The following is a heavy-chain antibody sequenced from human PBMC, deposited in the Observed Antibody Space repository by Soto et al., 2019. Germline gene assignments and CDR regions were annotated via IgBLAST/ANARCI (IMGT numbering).Heavy chain of an antibody. CDR1: GGSVRSGSFY. V-gene: IGHV4-61*01. CDR3: ARSPPSYKNGSGSFKKGMDV. Sequence: SETLSLTCTDSGGSVRSGSFYWSWIRQPPGKGLEWIGYFFFSGSPNYNPSLKSRVTISVDTSKNQFSLKLSSVTAADTAVYYCARSPPSYKNGSGSFKKGMDVWGQGTTVTVSS. CDR2: FFFSGSP. J-gene: IGHJ6*02. D-gene: IGHD3-10*01.